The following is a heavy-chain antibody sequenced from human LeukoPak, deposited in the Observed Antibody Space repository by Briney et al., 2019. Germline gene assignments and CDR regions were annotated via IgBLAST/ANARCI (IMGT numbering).Heavy chain of an antibody. CDR3: ARDRHSGSYYEYDY. D-gene: IGHD1-26*01. V-gene: IGHV3-21*01. J-gene: IGHJ4*02. CDR1: GFTFSSYS. Sequence: GGSLRLSCAASGFTFSSYSMNWVRQAPGKGLEWVSSISSSYIYYADSVKGRFTISRDNAKNSLYLQMNSLRAEDTAVYYCARDRHSGSYYEYDYWGQGTLVTVSS. CDR2: ISSSYI.